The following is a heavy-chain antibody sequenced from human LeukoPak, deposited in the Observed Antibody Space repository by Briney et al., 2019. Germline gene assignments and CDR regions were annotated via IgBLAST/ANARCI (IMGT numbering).Heavy chain of an antibody. D-gene: IGHD3-10*01. CDR3: VREGQSVLLWFGRGRSGGAFDP. V-gene: IGHV1-2*02. CDR1: GYTFTGYY. J-gene: IGHJ5*02. CDR2: INPNSGGT. Sequence: GASVKVSCKASGYTFTGYYMHRVRQAPRQGLEWMGWINPNSGGTNYAQKFQGRVTMTRDTSISTAYMELSRLRSDDTAVYYCVREGQSVLLWFGRGRSGGAFDPWGQGTLVTVSS.